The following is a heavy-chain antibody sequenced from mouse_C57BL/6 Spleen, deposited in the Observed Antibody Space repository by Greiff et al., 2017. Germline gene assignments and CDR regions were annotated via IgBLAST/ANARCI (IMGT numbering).Heavy chain of an antibody. J-gene: IGHJ2*01. Sequence: EVKLMESGPGLVKPSQSLSLTCSVTGSSITSGYYWNWIRQFPGNKLEWMGYISYDGSNNYNTSLKNLISITRDTSKNQFFLKLNSVTTEDTATYYCARRGTTVDFDYWGQGTTLTVSS. D-gene: IGHD1-1*01. V-gene: IGHV3-6*01. CDR2: ISYDGSN. CDR3: ARRGTTVDFDY. CDR1: GSSITSGYY.